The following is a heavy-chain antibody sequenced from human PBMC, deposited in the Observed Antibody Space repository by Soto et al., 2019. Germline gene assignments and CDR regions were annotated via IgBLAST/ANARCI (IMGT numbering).Heavy chain of an antibody. CDR1: GFTFTSSA. J-gene: IGHJ6*02. CDR3: AAAPGYCSGGSCYSYYYDYGMDV. V-gene: IGHV1-58*02. Sequence: SVKVSCKASGFTFTSSAMQWVRQARGQRLEWIGWIVVGSGNTNYAQKFQERVTITRDMSTSTAYMELSSLRSEDTAVYYCAAAPGYCSGGSCYSYYYDYGMDVWG. CDR2: IVVGSGNT. D-gene: IGHD2-15*01.